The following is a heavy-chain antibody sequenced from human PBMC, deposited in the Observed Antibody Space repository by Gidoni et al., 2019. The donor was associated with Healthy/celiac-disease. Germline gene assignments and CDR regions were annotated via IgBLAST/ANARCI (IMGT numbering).Heavy chain of an antibody. CDR1: GSTFSSYG. V-gene: IGHV3-33*01. J-gene: IGHJ5*02. CDR3: ARAGSYGDYGGWFDP. Sequence: QVQLVESGGGVVQPGRSLRLSCAASGSTFSSYGMHWVRQAPGKGLEWVAVIWYDGSNKYYADSVKGRFTISRDNSKNTLYLQMNSLRAEDTAVYYCARAGSYGDYGGWFDPWGQGTLVTVSS. D-gene: IGHD4-17*01. CDR2: IWYDGSNK.